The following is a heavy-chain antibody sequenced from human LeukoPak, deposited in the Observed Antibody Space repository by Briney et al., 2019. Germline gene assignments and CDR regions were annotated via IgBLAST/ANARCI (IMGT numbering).Heavy chain of an antibody. CDR2: ISGSGGTT. CDR3: AKNRGGGLHYYMDV. CDR1: GFTFSSYA. Sequence: GGSLRLSCAASGFTFSSYAVSWVRQAPGKGLEWVSGISGSGGTTYYADSVKGRFTISRDNSKNTLYLQMNSLRAEDTAVYYCAKNRGGGLHYYMDVWGKGTTVTVSS. J-gene: IGHJ6*03. V-gene: IGHV3-23*01. D-gene: IGHD4-23*01.